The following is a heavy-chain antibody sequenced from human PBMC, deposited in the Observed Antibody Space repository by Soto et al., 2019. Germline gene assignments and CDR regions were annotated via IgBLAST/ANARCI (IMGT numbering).Heavy chain of an antibody. J-gene: IGHJ4*02. D-gene: IGHD2-21*02. CDR2: MSGSGRNI. V-gene: IGHV3-11*01. Sequence: QVQLVESGGGFVEPGGSLTLSCAASGFTFSDDYMSWVRQARGKGLEWVSYMSGSGRNIYYADAVKGRFTISRDNTMNLLAPHMTSLGAGDTAVYYCVRDGVTVPTQGGWGQGTLVTVSS. CDR1: GFTFSDDY. CDR3: VRDGVTVPTQGG.